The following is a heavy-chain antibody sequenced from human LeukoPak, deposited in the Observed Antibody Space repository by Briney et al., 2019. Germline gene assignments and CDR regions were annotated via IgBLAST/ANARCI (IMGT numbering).Heavy chain of an antibody. Sequence: SETLSLICTVSGGSVTSDSWNWIRQTPGKGLEWIGYIYNTGSSNYNPALKNRVTMSLDKSKNQLSLKLTAVTAADTAVYCARLGKLNLVQGVFWYFDLRGRDTLVTVSS. CDR3: ARLGKLNLVQGVFWYFDL. CDR2: IYNTGSS. V-gene: IGHV4-4*08. CDR1: GGSVTSDS. J-gene: IGHJ2*01. D-gene: IGHD3-10*01.